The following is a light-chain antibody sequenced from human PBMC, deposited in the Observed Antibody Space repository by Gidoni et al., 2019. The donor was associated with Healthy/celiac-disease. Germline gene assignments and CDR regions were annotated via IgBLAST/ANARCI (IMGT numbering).Light chain of an antibody. CDR3: QXXXSTXXT. J-gene: IGKJ4*01. CDR1: QSISSY. CDR2: AAS. Sequence: IPMTPSPSSLSASVGDRVTITCRASQSISSYLNWYQQKPGKAPKLLIYAASTLQSVVPSRXXXSGXXTDXXXTIXXXQPXXFAXXXCQXXXSTXXTFXXXTKVEIK. V-gene: IGKV1-39*01.